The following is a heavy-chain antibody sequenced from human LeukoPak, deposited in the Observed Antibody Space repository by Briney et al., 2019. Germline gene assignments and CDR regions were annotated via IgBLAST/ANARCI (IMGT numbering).Heavy chain of an antibody. Sequence: ASVKVSCKASGYTFTSYGISWVRQAPGQGLEWMGWISAYNGNTNYAQKLQGRVTMTTDTSTSTAYMELSRLRSDDTAVYYCARGIGGLWIQLWAEYYFDYWGQGTLVTVSS. V-gene: IGHV1-18*01. CDR1: GYTFTSYG. D-gene: IGHD5-18*01. CDR2: ISAYNGNT. J-gene: IGHJ4*02. CDR3: ARGIGGLWIQLWAEYYFDY.